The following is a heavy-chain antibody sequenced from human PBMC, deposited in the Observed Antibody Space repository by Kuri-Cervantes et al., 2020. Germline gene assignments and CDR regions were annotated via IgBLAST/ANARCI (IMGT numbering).Heavy chain of an antibody. D-gene: IGHD2-15*01. CDR1: GFTFSSYA. CDR2: IRDGAGNT. V-gene: IGHV3-23*01. J-gene: IGHJ4*02. CDR3: ATGYYSGSSY. Sequence: GESLKISCAASGFTFSSYAMSWVRQAPGKGLEWVSQIRDGAGNTYYADSVKGRFSMSRDNSKNTVYLQMNSLRAEDTAVYYCATGYYSGSSYWGQGTLVTVSS.